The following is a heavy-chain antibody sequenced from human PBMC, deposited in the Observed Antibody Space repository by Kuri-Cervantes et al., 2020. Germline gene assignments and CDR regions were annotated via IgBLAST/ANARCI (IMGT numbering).Heavy chain of an antibody. CDR2: INPNSGGT. Sequence: ASVKVSCKASGGTFSSYAISWVRQAPGQGLEWMGWINPNSGGTNYAQRFQGRVTMTRDTSISTAYMELSSLRSDDTAVYYCARDRADYEPDFHYWGQGTLVTV. CDR3: ARDRADYEPDFHY. J-gene: IGHJ4*02. D-gene: IGHD4-17*01. CDR1: GGTFSSYA. V-gene: IGHV1-2*02.